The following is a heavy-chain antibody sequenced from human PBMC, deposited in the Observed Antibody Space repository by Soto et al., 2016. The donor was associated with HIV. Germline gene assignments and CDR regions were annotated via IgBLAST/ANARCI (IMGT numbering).Heavy chain of an antibody. V-gene: IGHV1-69*13. J-gene: IGHJ3*02. Sequence: QFHLVQSGAEVKKPGSSVKVSCKASGGTLTSYTISWVRQAPGQGLEWMGGIIPIFGTASYAQKFQGRVTVTADASTSIFYMDLRSLRSEDTAVYYCHHYDSSGYYPDAFDIWGQGTMVTVSS. CDR1: GGTLTSYT. D-gene: IGHD3-22*01. CDR2: IIPIFGTA. CDR3: HHYDSSGYYPDAFDI.